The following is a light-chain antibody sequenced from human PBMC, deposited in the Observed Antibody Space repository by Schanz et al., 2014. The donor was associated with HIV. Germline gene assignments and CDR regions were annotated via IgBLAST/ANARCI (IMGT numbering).Light chain of an antibody. CDR3: QQYGSSPT. V-gene: IGKV3-20*01. J-gene: IGKJ1*01. Sequence: EIVMTQSPGTLSVSPGERVTLSCRASQSVSSSYLAWYQQKPGQAPRLLIYGASSRAIGIPDRFSGSGSGTDFTLTISRLEPEDFAVYYCQQYGSSPTFGQGTRVEIK. CDR1: QSVSSSY. CDR2: GAS.